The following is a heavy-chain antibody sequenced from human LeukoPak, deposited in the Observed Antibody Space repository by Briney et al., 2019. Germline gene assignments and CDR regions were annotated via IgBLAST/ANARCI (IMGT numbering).Heavy chain of an antibody. Sequence: PSETLSLTCTVSGGSISSHYWGWIRQPPGKGLEWIGYIYYSGSTNYNPSLKSRVTISVDTSKNQFSLKLSSVTAADTAVYYCARRYSSSWWDYYYYYMDVWGKGTTVTVSS. V-gene: IGHV4-59*11. D-gene: IGHD6-13*01. CDR3: ARRYSSSWWDYYYYYMDV. CDR2: IYYSGST. CDR1: GGSISSHY. J-gene: IGHJ6*03.